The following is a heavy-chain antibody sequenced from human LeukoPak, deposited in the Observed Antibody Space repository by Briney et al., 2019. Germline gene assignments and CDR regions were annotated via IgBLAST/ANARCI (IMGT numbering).Heavy chain of an antibody. Sequence: PSETLSLTCAVYGGSFSGYYWSWIRQPPGKGLEWIGEINHSGSTNYNPSLKSRVTISVGTSKNQFSLKLSSVTAADTAVYYCARQEDIVVVPAAHFDYWGQGTLVTVSS. CDR2: INHSGST. D-gene: IGHD2-2*01. V-gene: IGHV4-34*01. J-gene: IGHJ4*02. CDR1: GGSFSGYY. CDR3: ARQEDIVVVPAAHFDY.